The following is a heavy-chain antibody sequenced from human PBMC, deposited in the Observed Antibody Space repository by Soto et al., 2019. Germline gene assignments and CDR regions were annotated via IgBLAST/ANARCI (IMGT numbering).Heavy chain of an antibody. CDR3: ARVETMVRGADV. Sequence: TLSLTCTVSGGSISSGGYCWSWLRQPPGKGQEWIGYIYYSGSTYYNPSLKSRVTISVDTSKNQFSLKLSSVTAAYTAVYYCARVETMVRGADVWGQGTTVTVSS. J-gene: IGHJ6*02. CDR1: GGSISSGGYC. D-gene: IGHD3-10*01. CDR2: IYYSGST. V-gene: IGHV4-30-2*01.